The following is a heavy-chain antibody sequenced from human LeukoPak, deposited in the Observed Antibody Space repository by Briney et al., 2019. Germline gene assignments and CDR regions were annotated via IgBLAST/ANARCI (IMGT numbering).Heavy chain of an antibody. CDR3: ARGTDFLSGYVQI. V-gene: IGHV3-53*01. CDR1: GFTVSSHY. J-gene: IGHJ3*02. D-gene: IGHD3-3*01. Sequence: GGSLRLSCAASGFTVSSHYMSWVRQAPGKVLEWVSLLCGGITYYADSVKGRFTISRDNSKNTLYLQMNSLRAEDTAVYYCARGTDFLSGYVQIWGQGTMVTVSS. CDR2: LCGGIT.